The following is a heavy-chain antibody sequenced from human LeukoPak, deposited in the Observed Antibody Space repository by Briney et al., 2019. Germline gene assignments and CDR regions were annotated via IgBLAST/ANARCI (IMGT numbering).Heavy chain of an antibody. CDR1: GFTFSNAW. J-gene: IGHJ3*02. V-gene: IGHV3-15*01. D-gene: IGHD6-19*01. Sequence: PGGSLRLSCAASGFTFSNAWMSWVRQAPGKGLEWVGRIKSKTDGGTTDYAAPVKGRFTISRDDSKNTLYLQMNSLRAEDTAVYYCARDRLKSSGWLLPFDIWGQGTMVTVSS. CDR2: IKSKTDGGTT. CDR3: ARDRLKSSGWLLPFDI.